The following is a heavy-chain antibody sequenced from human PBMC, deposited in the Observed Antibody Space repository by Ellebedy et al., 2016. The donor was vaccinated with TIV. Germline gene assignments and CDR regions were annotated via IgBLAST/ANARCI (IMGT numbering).Heavy chain of an antibody. J-gene: IGHJ4*02. Sequence: AASVKVSCKASAYTFTGYYMHWVRQAPGQGLEWMGWINPNSGGTNYSQKFQGWVTMTRDTSIRTAYMDLSRLRSDDTAVYYCARGMKLGIVWYYFDYWGQGTLVTVSS. CDR1: AYTFTGYY. V-gene: IGHV1-2*04. CDR2: INPNSGGT. CDR3: ARGMKLGIVWYYFDY. D-gene: IGHD7-27*01.